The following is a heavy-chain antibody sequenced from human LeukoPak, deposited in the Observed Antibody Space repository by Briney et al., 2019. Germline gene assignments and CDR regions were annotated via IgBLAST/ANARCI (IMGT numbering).Heavy chain of an antibody. D-gene: IGHD6-13*01. V-gene: IGHV4-59*01. CDR2: IYYSGST. J-gene: IGHJ5*02. Sequence: PSETLSLTCTVSGGSISSYYWSWIRQPPGKGLEWIGYIYYSGSTNYNPSLKSRVTISVDTSKNQFSLKLSSVTAADTAVYYCARDFPGIAAGNWFDPWGQGTLVTVSS. CDR3: ARDFPGIAAGNWFDP. CDR1: GGSISSYY.